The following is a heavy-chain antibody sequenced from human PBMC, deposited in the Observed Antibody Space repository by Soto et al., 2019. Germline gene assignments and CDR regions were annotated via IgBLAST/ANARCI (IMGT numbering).Heavy chain of an antibody. CDR1: GDSISASS. J-gene: IGHJ4*02. CDR3: AREGNLGRWLQPLDF. D-gene: IGHD5-12*01. CDR2: IHYNGNT. V-gene: IGHV4-59*01. Sequence: SETLSLTCTVSGDSISASSWSWVRQPPWKGLEWIGNIHYNGNTKYNPSLKSRVTMSVDTSKNQFSLKLISVTAADTAKYFCAREGNLGRWLQPLDFWGQGTLVTVSS.